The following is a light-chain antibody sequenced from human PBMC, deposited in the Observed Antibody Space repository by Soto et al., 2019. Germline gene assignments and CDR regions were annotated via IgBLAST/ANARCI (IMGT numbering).Light chain of an antibody. CDR3: QEYNNWPRGT. CDR1: QNINSN. CDR2: GAS. V-gene: IGKV3-15*01. J-gene: IGKJ2*02. Sequence: ETVMTQSPATLSVSPGETATLSCRASQNINSNLAWYQQKPGQAPRLLIYGASTRATGIPDRFSGGGSGTEFTLTIRSLQSEDFAVYSCQEYNNWPRGTFGQGTKLEIK.